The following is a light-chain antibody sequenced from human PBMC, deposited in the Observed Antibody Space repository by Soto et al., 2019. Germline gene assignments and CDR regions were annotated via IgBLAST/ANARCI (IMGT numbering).Light chain of an antibody. CDR2: DAS. Sequence: IQMTQSPSSLSASVGDRVTITCQAIQNIKNYLKWYQQKPGKAPKIXIYDASNLESGVPSRFSGSGSGTEFTLTISSLQPDDFETDYCQQYNSYSATFGQGTKVDIK. CDR3: QQYNSYSAT. CDR1: QNIKNY. V-gene: IGKV1-5*01. J-gene: IGKJ1*01.